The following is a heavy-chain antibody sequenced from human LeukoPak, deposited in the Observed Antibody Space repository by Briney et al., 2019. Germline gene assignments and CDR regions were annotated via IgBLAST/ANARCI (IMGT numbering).Heavy chain of an antibody. CDR1: GFTFSSYA. D-gene: IGHD6-13*01. Sequence: PGGSLRLSCAASGFTFSSYAMSWVRQAPGKGLEWVSAISGSGGSTYYADSVKGRFTISRDNSKNTLYLQMNSLRAEDTAVYYCAKDRIAAVVYYYYYDMDVWGQGTTVTVSS. J-gene: IGHJ6*02. CDR2: ISGSGGST. CDR3: AKDRIAAVVYYYYYDMDV. V-gene: IGHV3-23*01.